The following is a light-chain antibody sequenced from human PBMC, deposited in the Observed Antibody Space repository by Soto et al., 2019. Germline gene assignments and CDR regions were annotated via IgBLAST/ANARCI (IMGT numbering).Light chain of an antibody. CDR2: YMS. J-gene: IGKJ4*01. CDR1: QYVGSR. CDR3: QQLASYPLT. V-gene: IGKV3-11*01. Sequence: EIVLTQSPATLSSSPGETATLSCRASQYVGSRLAWYQHKPGQAPRLLIYYMSKRATGIPARFSGSGSGTDFTLTISSLAPDDFATYCCQQLASYPLTFGGGTKVEIK.